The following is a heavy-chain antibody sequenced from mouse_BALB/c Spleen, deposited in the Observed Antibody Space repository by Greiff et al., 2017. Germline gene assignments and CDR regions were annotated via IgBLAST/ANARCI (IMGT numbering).Heavy chain of an antibody. CDR3: ARWLLQGYYFDY. V-gene: IGHV1-87*01. J-gene: IGHJ2*01. D-gene: IGHD2-3*01. CDR1: GYTFTSYW. Sequence: VKLMESGAELARPGASVKLSCKASGYTFTSYWMQWVKQRPGQGLEWIGAIYPGDGDTRYTQKFKGKATLTADKSSSTAYMQLSSLASEDSAVYYCARWLLQGYYFDYWGQGTTLTVSS. CDR2: IYPGDGDT.